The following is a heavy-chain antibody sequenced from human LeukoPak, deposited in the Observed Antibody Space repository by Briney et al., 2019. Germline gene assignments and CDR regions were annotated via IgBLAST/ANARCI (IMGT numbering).Heavy chain of an antibody. CDR1: GFTFSSYG. Sequence: PGRSLGLSCAASGFTFSSYGIHWVRQAPGKGLEWVAVISYDGSNKYYVASVKGRFTISRDNSKNTLYLQMNSLRAEDTAVYYCAKDFTYYYGSGSYYGPFDFWGQGTLVTVSS. D-gene: IGHD3-10*01. CDR2: ISYDGSNK. V-gene: IGHV3-30*18. CDR3: AKDFTYYYGSGSYYGPFDF. J-gene: IGHJ4*02.